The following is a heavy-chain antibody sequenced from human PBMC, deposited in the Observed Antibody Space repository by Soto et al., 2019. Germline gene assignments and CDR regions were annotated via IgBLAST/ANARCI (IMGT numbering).Heavy chain of an antibody. CDR2: INQDESEK. CDR1: GFTFSDYW. Sequence: EVQLVESGGGLVQPGGSLRLSCVASGFTFSDYWMSWVRQAPGKGLEWVANINQDESEKFYVDSVEGRFTISRDNTKNSLYLALNSLRPQYTELYYCARDLTVTPSWGQGTLVTVAS. V-gene: IGHV3-7*01. J-gene: IGHJ4*02. CDR3: ARDLTVTPS. D-gene: IGHD2-21*02.